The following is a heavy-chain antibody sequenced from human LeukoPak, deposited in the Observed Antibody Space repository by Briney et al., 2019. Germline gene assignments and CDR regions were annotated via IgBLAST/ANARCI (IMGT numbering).Heavy chain of an antibody. CDR3: ARESILTGIDP. CDR1: GGPISSGGYS. D-gene: IGHD3-9*01. V-gene: IGHV4-30-2*01. Sequence: SQTLSLTCAVSGGPISSGGYSWSWIRQPPGKGLEWIGYIYHSGSTYYNPSLKSRVTISVDRSKNQFSLKLSSVTAADTAVYYCARESILTGIDPWGQGTLVTVSS. CDR2: IYHSGST. J-gene: IGHJ5*02.